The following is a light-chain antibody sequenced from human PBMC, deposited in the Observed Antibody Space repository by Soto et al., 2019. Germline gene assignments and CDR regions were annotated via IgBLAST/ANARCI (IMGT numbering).Light chain of an antibody. Sequence: DIVMTQSPDSLAVSLGERATINCKSSQSGLYSSKGKNYLAWYQHQPGQPPKLLIYWASTRESGVPDRFSGSGSATDFSLTISSLQAEDVAIYYCQQYYSYPHTFGQGTKLEIK. V-gene: IGKV4-1*01. CDR2: WAS. CDR3: QQYYSYPHT. J-gene: IGKJ2*01. CDR1: QSGLYSSKGKNY.